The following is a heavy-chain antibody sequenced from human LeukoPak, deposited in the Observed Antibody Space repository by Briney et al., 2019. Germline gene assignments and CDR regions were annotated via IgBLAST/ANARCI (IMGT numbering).Heavy chain of an antibody. CDR1: GYTFTSYY. CDR3: ARDFSGKAANNWFDP. Sequence: ASVKVSCKASGYTFTSYYMHWVRQAPGQGLEWMGIINPSGGSTSYAQKFQGRVTMTRDTSTSTVYMELSSLRSEDTAVYYCARDFSGKAANNWFDPWGQGTLVTVSS. V-gene: IGHV1-46*01. CDR2: INPSGGST. D-gene: IGHD2-15*01. J-gene: IGHJ5*02.